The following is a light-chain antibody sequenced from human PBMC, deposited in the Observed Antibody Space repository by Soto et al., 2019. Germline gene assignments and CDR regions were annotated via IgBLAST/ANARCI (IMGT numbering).Light chain of an antibody. V-gene: IGKV1-5*01. CDR3: QQYNSFPLT. CDR1: QSISSW. J-gene: IGKJ4*01. Sequence: DIQMTQSPSTLSASVGDRVTITCRASQSISSWLAWYQQKPGKAPKLLIYDATSLESGVPSRFSGSGSGTEFTLTISSLQPDDFATYYCQQYNSFPLTFGGGTKVEIK. CDR2: DAT.